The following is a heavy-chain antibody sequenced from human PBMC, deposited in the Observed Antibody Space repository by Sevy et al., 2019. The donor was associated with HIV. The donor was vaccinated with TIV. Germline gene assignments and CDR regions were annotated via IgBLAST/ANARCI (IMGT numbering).Heavy chain of an antibody. D-gene: IGHD6-19*01. CDR3: ARDPYTSGWGDY. J-gene: IGHJ4*02. CDR2: ISSSSTTI. CDR1: GFTFSSYT. Sequence: GGSLRLSCAASGFTFSSYTMNWVRQAPGKGLEWVSYISSSSTTIYYADSVKGRFTISRDNAKNSLYLQMNSLRAEDPDVYYCARDPYTSGWGDYWGQGTLVTVSS. V-gene: IGHV3-48*01.